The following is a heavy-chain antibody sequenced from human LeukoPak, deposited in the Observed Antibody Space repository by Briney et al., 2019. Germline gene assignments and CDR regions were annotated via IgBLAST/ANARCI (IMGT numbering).Heavy chain of an antibody. CDR3: TRGAGWLIDY. D-gene: IGHD3-16*01. CDR1: DDSISDYY. Sequence: SETLSLTCTVSDDSISDYYRGWIRQPPGKGLEWIGYFYNSGRSTYDPSLKSRVTISADTSKNHFSLKLNSVTTADTAVYYCTRGAGWLIDYWGQGILVTVSS. CDR2: FYNSGRS. J-gene: IGHJ4*02. V-gene: IGHV4-59*01.